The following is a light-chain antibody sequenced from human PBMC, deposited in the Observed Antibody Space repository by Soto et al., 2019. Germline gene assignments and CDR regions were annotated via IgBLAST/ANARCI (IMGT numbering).Light chain of an antibody. Sequence: VLTQSPGTLSLSPGEGATLSCRASHSLSNNYLAWYQHKPGQAPRLLIYGASSRATGIPDRFSGSGSGTAFTLTISRLKPEDFAVYYCQQFGPSPAFGQGTKVEIK. V-gene: IGKV3-20*01. CDR2: GAS. J-gene: IGKJ1*01. CDR1: HSLSNNY. CDR3: QQFGPSPA.